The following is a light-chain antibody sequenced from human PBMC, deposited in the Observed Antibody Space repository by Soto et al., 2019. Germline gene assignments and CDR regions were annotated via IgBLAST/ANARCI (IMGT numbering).Light chain of an antibody. V-gene: IGKV3-20*01. CDR2: GAS. CDR3: KQYGSSSRA. Sequence: EIVLTQSPGTLSLSPGERATLSCRASQSVSSNYLAWYQQKPGQAPRLLISGASSRATGIPDRFSGSGSGTDFTLTISRLEPEDFAVYYCKQYGSSSRAFGQGTKVEIK. J-gene: IGKJ1*01. CDR1: QSVSSNY.